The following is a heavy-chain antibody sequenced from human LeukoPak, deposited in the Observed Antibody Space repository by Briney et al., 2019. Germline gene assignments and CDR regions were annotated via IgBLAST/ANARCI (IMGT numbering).Heavy chain of an antibody. CDR3: AREGSSSSWFDP. CDR2: ISDDGHGK. Sequence: GSLRLSCAASGFTCSSYTMHWVRQTPGKGLEWVAVISDDGHGKVQYYADSVRGRFTISKDSSRNTLYLQMNSLRAEDTAVYYCAREGSSSSWFDPWGQGTLVTVSS. J-gene: IGHJ5*02. D-gene: IGHD6-13*01. CDR1: GFTCSSYT. V-gene: IGHV3-30*04.